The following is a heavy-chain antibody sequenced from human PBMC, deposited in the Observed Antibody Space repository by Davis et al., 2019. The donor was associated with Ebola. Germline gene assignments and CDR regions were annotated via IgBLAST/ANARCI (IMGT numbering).Heavy chain of an antibody. CDR1: GGTFSSYA. J-gene: IGHJ4*02. V-gene: IGHV1-69*04. CDR3: ARDIGVAAAGTSGDY. D-gene: IGHD6-13*01. CDR2: IIPILGIA. Sequence: SVTVSRQASGGTFSSYAISWLRQAPGQGREWMGRIIPILGIANYAQKFQGRVTITADKSTSTAYMELSSLRSEDTAVYYCARDIGVAAAGTSGDYWGQGTLVTVSS.